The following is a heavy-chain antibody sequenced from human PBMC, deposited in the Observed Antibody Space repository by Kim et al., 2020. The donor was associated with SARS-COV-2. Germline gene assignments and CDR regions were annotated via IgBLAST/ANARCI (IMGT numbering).Heavy chain of an antibody. J-gene: IGHJ2*01. CDR3: ARPGGGCSSTSCYNIGYFDL. D-gene: IGHD2-2*01. CDR2: INHSGST. Sequence: SETLSLTCAVYGGSFSGYYWSWIRQPPGKGLEWIGEINHSGSTNYNPSLKSRVTISVDTSKNQFSLKLSSVTAADTAVYYCARPGGGCSSTSCYNIGYFDLWGRGTLVTVSS. V-gene: IGHV4-34*01. CDR1: GGSFSGYY.